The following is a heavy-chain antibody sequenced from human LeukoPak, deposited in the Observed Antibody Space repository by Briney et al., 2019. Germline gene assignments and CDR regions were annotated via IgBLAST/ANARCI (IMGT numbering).Heavy chain of an antibody. V-gene: IGHV3-11*01. CDR1: GFTFSDYY. CDR2: ISGGSRTI. CDR3: ARAGQSDY. Sequence: GGSLRLSCAASGFTFSDYYMNWIRQAPGKGLEWVSSISGGSRTINYADSVKGRFTTSRDNAKNSLFLQVNSLRAEDTAVYYCARAGQSDYWGQGALVTVSS. J-gene: IGHJ4*02.